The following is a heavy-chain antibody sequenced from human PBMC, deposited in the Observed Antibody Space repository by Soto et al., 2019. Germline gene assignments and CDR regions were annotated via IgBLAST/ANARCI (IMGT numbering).Heavy chain of an antibody. CDR1: GGSIISLY. CDR3: ARHRGSYGGEYYFDY. Sequence: SETLSLTCTVSGGSIISLYWSWIRQPPGRGLEWIGTMYYSGSTYYNPSLKSRVTISVDASKNQFSLRLSSVTAADTAVYYCARHRGSYGGEYYFDYWGQGSQVTVSS. D-gene: IGHD3-16*01. V-gene: IGHV4-39*01. J-gene: IGHJ4*02. CDR2: MYYSGST.